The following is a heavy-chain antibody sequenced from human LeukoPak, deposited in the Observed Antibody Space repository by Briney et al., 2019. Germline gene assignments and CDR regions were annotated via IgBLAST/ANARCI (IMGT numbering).Heavy chain of an antibody. CDR1: GFTFSSYA. CDR3: ARTMHLTYHTY. J-gene: IGHJ4*02. CDR2: ISGSGGSI. V-gene: IGHV3-23*01. Sequence: GGSLRLSCAASGFTFSSYAMSWVRQAPGKGLEWVSAISGSGGSIYYADSVKGRFTISRDNSKNTLYLQMNSLRAEDTAVYYCARTMHLTYHTYWGQGTLVTVSS. D-gene: IGHD4/OR15-4a*01.